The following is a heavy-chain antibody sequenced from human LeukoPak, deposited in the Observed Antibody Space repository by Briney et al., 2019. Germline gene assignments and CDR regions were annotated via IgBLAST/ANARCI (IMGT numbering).Heavy chain of an antibody. Sequence: PSETLSLTCTLSGGSISSYYWSGLRQPAGKGREWLGRIYTIGSTNCTPSLKSRVTMSVDTSKNKFTLKLNSVTAADTAVYSCARERYGFWSGDQNSEFDYWGQGTLVTVSS. CDR1: GGSISSYY. V-gene: IGHV4-4*07. CDR3: ARERYGFWSGDQNSEFDY. D-gene: IGHD3-3*01. CDR2: IYTIGST. J-gene: IGHJ4*02.